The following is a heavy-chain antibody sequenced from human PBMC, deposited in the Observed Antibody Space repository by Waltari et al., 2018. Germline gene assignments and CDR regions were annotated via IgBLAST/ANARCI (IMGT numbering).Heavy chain of an antibody. CDR2: IDYSGST. Sequence: QVQLQESGPGLVKPSETLSLTCTVSGGSISSHYWSWIRQPPGKGLEWIGYIDYSGSTNYSPSLKSRVTISVDTSKNQFSLKLSSVTAADTAVYYCAGDVGYDSSGYSHDAFDIWGQGTMVTVSS. D-gene: IGHD3-22*01. CDR1: GGSISSHY. J-gene: IGHJ3*02. CDR3: AGDVGYDSSGYSHDAFDI. V-gene: IGHV4-59*11.